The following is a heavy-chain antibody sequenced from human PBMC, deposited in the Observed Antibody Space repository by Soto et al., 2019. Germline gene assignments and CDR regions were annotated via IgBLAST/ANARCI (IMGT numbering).Heavy chain of an antibody. D-gene: IGHD3-10*01. CDR2: VHHSWGS. Sequence: QVPLQKSGPGLVKPSETLSLSCTVSGGSISSYYWSWFRQSPGKRMEWIGYVHHSWGSSYNPSLQSRVAISLDTSKSQFSLKVTSVTATDTAVYYCAPQGFGPLHGLVDVWGQGTTVTVSS. V-gene: IGHV4-59*08. J-gene: IGHJ6*02. CDR3: APQGFGPLHGLVDV. CDR1: GGSISSYY.